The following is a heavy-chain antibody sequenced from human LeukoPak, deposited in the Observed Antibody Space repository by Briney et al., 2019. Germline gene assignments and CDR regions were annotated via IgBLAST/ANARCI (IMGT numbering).Heavy chain of an antibody. Sequence: HGASVKVSCKASGYTFTGYYMHWVRQAPGQGLEWMGWINPNSGGTNYAQKLQGRVTMTRDTSISTAYMELSRLRSDDTAVYYCARSYYYGSGSYYHYWGQGTLVTVSS. J-gene: IGHJ4*02. D-gene: IGHD3-10*01. V-gene: IGHV1-2*02. CDR2: INPNSGGT. CDR1: GYTFTGYY. CDR3: ARSYYYGSGSYYHY.